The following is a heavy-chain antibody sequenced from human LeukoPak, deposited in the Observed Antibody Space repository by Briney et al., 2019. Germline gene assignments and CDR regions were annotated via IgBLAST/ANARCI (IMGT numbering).Heavy chain of an antibody. CDR3: ATGSFGMDV. CDR2: ISAYNGIT. CDR1: GYTFTSYG. J-gene: IGHJ6*02. V-gene: IGHV1-18*01. Sequence: ASVKVSCKASGYTFTSYGISWVRQAPGQGLEWMGWISAYNGITNYAQKFQGRVTMTEDTSTDTAYMELSSLRSEDTAVYYCATGSFGMDVWGQGTTVTVSS.